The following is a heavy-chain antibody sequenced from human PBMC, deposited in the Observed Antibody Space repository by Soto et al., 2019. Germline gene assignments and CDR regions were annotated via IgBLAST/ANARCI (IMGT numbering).Heavy chain of an antibody. CDR1: GGTFSSYA. V-gene: IGHV1-69*13. CDR2: IIPIFGTA. Sequence: GASVKVSCKASGGTFSSYAISWVRQAPGQGLEWMGGIIPIFGTANYAQKFQGRVTIAADESTSTAYMELSSLRSEDTAVYYCARSQGSSTSLEIYYYYYYGMDVWGQGTTVTVSS. CDR3: ARSQGSSTSLEIYYYYYYGMDV. D-gene: IGHD2-2*01. J-gene: IGHJ6*02.